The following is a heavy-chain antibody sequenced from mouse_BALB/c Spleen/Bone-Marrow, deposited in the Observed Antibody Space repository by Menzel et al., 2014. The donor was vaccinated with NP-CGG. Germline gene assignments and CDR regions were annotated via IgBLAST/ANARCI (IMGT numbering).Heavy chain of an antibody. CDR3: AKHGDYYGSSLYAY. J-gene: IGHJ3*01. V-gene: IGHV5-2*01. Sequence: EVQGVESGGGLVQPGESLKLSCESTEYEFPSHDMSWVRKTPEKRLELVAAINSDGGSTYYPDTMERRFIITRDNSKXTLYLQMSSLRSEDTAYYYCAKHGDYYGSSLYAYWGQGTLVTVSA. D-gene: IGHD1-1*01. CDR1: EYEFPSHD. CDR2: INSDGGST.